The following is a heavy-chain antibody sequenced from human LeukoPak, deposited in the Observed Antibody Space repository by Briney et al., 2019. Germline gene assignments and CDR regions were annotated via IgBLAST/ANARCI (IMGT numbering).Heavy chain of an antibody. V-gene: IGHV4-59*12. J-gene: IGHJ6*02. D-gene: IGHD3-10*01. CDR2: IYYSGST. CDR1: GDSISTYY. CDR3: ARDGFGARYYYGMDV. Sequence: PSETLSLTCTVSGDSISTYYWSWIRQPPGKGLEWIGYIYYSGSTNYNPSLKSRVTMSVDTSKNQFSLKLSSVTAADTAVYYCARDGFGARYYYGMDVWGQGTTVTVSS.